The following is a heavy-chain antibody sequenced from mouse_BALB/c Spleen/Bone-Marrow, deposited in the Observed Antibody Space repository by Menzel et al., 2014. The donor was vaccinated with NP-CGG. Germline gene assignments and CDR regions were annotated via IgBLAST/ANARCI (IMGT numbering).Heavy chain of an antibody. V-gene: IGHV14-4*02. D-gene: IGHD1-2*01. CDR3: NAQNYGSGAWFAY. CDR2: IDPENGDT. CDR1: GFNIKDYY. Sequence: VQLQQSGAELVRSGASVKLSCTASGFNIKDYYMHWVKQRPEQGLEWIGWIDPENGDTEYAPKFQGKATMTAETSSNTAYLQLSSLTFEDTAVYYCNAQNYGSGAWFAYWGQGTLVTVSA. J-gene: IGHJ3*01.